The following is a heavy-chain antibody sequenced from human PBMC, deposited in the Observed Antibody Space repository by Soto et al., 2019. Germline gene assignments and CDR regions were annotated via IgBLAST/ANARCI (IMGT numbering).Heavy chain of an antibody. D-gene: IGHD1-26*01. CDR3: ARVIVGATPVGYFDY. V-gene: IGHV3-30-3*01. CDR2: ISYDGSNK. Sequence: PWGSRSLARRAGRVCITRWSMYRVRQAPGKGLEWVAVISYDGSNKYYADSVKGRFTISRDNSKNTLYLQMNSLRAEDTAVYYCARVIVGATPVGYFDYWGQGTLVTVSS. J-gene: IGHJ4*02. CDR1: RVCITRWS.